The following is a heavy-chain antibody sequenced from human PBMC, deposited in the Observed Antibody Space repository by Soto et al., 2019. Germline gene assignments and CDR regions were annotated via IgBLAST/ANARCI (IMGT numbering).Heavy chain of an antibody. J-gene: IGHJ4*02. CDR2: ISYSGST. Sequence: ASETLSLTCTVSGASMSSHYWTWLRQSPGKGLEWIGYISYSGSTYYNPSHKSRVTISADTSRNQFSLKLSAVISADTAVYHCARADPDASVGYWGQGTLVTVSS. D-gene: IGHD3-16*01. V-gene: IGHV4-59*11. CDR1: GASMSSHY. CDR3: ARADPDASVGY.